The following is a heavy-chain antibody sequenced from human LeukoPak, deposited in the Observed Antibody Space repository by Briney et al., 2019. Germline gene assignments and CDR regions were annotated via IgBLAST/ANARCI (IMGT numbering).Heavy chain of an antibody. D-gene: IGHD2-2*01. J-gene: IGHJ6*03. CDR1: GVTFSNYW. Sequence: GGSLRLSCVDSGVTFSNYWMSWVRQAPGKGLEWVANIKQDGSDKYYVDSVKGRFTISRDNAKNSLDLQMNSLRAEDTAVYYCARDNGYCTSTSCYYYYVDVWGKGTTVTISS. V-gene: IGHV3-7*01. CDR3: ARDNGYCTSTSCYYYYVDV. CDR2: IKQDGSDK.